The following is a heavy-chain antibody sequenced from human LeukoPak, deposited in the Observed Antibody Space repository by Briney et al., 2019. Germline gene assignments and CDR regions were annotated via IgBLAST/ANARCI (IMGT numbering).Heavy chain of an antibody. J-gene: IGHJ4*02. V-gene: IGHV1-69*13. CDR3: ARDQGYRYGYGGFDY. CDR1: GGTFSSYA. CDR2: IIPIFGTA. D-gene: IGHD5-18*01. Sequence: ASVKVSCKASGGTFSSYAISWVRQAPGQGLEWMGGIIPIFGTANYAQKFQGRVTITADESTSTAYMELSSLRSEDTAVYYCARDQGYRYGYGGFDYWGQGTLVTVSS.